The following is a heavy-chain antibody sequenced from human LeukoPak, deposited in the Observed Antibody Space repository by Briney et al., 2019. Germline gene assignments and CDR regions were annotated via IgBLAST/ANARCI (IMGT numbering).Heavy chain of an antibody. CDR1: GGSISSYY. D-gene: IGHD5-24*01. V-gene: IGHV4-59*08. CDR3: ARYRDDYNDFDY. CDR2: IYYSGST. Sequence: SETLSLTCTVSGGSISSYYWSWIRQPPGKGLAWIGYIYYSGSTNYNPSLKSRVTISVDTSKNQFSLKLSSVTAADTAVYYCARYRDDYNDFDYWGQGTLVTVSS. J-gene: IGHJ4*02.